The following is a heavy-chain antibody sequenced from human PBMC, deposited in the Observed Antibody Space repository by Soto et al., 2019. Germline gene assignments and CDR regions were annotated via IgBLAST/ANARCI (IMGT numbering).Heavy chain of an antibody. V-gene: IGHV1-2*02. CDR1: GYTFIGYY. Sequence: ASVKFSCKASGYTFIGYYIHWVRQAPAQGLEWMGWINPNSGGTNYAQKFQGRVTMTRDTSISTAYMELSRLRSDDTAVYYCARVIAARQGFDPWGQGTLVTVSS. CDR3: ARVIAARQGFDP. CDR2: INPNSGGT. J-gene: IGHJ5*02. D-gene: IGHD6-6*01.